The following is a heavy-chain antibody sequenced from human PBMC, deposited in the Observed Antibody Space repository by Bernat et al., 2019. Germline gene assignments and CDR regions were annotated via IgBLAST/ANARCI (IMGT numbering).Heavy chain of an antibody. CDR2: ISGSGGST. J-gene: IGHJ5*02. CDR1: GFTFSNYA. D-gene: IGHD6-19*01. CDR3: AKEQGGAVAGNWFDP. V-gene: IGHV3-23*01. Sequence: EVQLLESGGGLVQPGGSLRLSCAASGFTFSNYAMNWVRQAPGKGLEWVSGISGSGGSTYYADSVKGRFTISRDNSKNTLYLQMDSLRAEDTAVYYCAKEQGGAVAGNWFDPWGQGTLVTVSS.